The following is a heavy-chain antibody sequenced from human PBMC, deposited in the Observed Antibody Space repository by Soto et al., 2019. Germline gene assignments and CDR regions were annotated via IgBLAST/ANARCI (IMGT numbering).Heavy chain of an antibody. CDR1: GGSFSGYY. D-gene: IGHD3-10*01. J-gene: IGHJ5*02. CDR3: ARVPLMPRLYYGSGSYYNVRWFDP. Sequence: SETLSLTCAVYGGSFSGYYWSWIRQPPGKGLEWIGEINHSGSTNYNPSLKSRVTISVDTSKNQFSLKLSSVTAADTAVYYCARVPLMPRLYYGSGSYYNVRWFDPW. CDR2: INHSGST. V-gene: IGHV4-34*01.